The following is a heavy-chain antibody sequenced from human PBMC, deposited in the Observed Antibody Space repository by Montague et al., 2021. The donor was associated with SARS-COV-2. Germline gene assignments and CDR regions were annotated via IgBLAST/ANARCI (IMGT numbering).Heavy chain of an antibody. J-gene: IGHJ4*02. D-gene: IGHD6-19*01. Sequence: SETLSLTCAVSGGSIKTYIWWSWVRQAPGKGVEWLGEILHRGTANYNPSLKSGDTISVDKSRNEFSLKLSSLTAADTAVYFCAIDVSLSVAALDSWGQGTLVTVSS. V-gene: IGHV4-4*02. CDR3: AIDVSLSVAALDS. CDR2: ILHRGTA. CDR1: GGSIKTYIW.